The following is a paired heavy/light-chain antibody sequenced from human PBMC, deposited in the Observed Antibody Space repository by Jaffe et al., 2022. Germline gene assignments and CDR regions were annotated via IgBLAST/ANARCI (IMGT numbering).Light chain of an antibody. J-gene: IGLJ2*01. CDR1: NIESKS. CDR3: QVWDSASHHSGMK. V-gene: IGLV3-21*02. CDR2: DDS. Sequence: YVLAQPPSVSVAPGQTARITCGGSNIESKSVHWYQQKPGQAPVLVIYDDSDRPAGIPERFSGSNSVNTATLTIGWVEAGDEADYYCQVWDSASHHSGMKFGGGTKLTVL.
Heavy chain of an antibody. CDR2: IDSSGHTI. Sequence: QVQLVESGGALVKPGGSLRISCAASGFTFSDYSMTWIRQAPGKGLEWISYIDSSGHTIYYADSVKGRFTVSRDNAKNSLYLQMSSLRAEDTAVYYCARLQLRAGGSLRYWGRGTLVTVSS. D-gene: IGHD1-1*01. V-gene: IGHV3-11*01. CDR3: ARLQLRAGGSLRY. J-gene: IGHJ4*02. CDR1: GFTFSDYS.